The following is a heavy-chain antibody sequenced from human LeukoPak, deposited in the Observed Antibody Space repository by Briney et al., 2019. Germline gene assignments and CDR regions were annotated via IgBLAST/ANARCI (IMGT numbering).Heavy chain of an antibody. Sequence: PSETLSLTCAVYGGSFSGYYWSWIRQPPGKGLEWIGEINHSGSTNYNPSLKSRVTISVDTSKNQFSLKLSSVTAADTAVYYCARRYYDYVWGSYRFDYWGQGTLVTVSS. CDR3: ARRYYDYVWGSYRFDY. CDR2: INHSGST. CDR1: GGSFSGYY. V-gene: IGHV4-34*01. D-gene: IGHD3-16*02. J-gene: IGHJ4*02.